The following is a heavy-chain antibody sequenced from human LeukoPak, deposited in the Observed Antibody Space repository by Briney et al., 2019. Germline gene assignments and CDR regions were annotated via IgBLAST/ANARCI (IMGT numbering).Heavy chain of an antibody. J-gene: IGHJ4*02. CDR3: AHRQLAGSPGDFDC. Sequence: SGPTLVNPTQTLTLTCTFSGFSLSTSGMCVSWIRQPPGKALEWLARTDWDDDEFYSPSLKSRLTITKDASKNQVVLTITNMDPVDTGTYYCAHRQLAGSPGDFDCWGQGTLVTVAS. CDR1: GFSLSTSGMC. V-gene: IGHV2-5*08. CDR2: TDWDDDE. D-gene: IGHD1-26*01.